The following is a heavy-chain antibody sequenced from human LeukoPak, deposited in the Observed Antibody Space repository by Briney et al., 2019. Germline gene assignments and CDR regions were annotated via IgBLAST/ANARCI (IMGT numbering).Heavy chain of an antibody. V-gene: IGHV4-61*02. CDR2: IYTSGST. Sequence: SQTLSLTCTVSGGSISSGSYYWSWIRQPAGKGLEWIGRIYTSGSTNYNPSLKSRVTISVDTSKNQFSVKLSSVTAADTAVYYCARAEGVRGAFDIWGQGTMVTVSS. CDR1: GGSISSGSYY. D-gene: IGHD1-14*01. J-gene: IGHJ3*02. CDR3: ARAEGVRGAFDI.